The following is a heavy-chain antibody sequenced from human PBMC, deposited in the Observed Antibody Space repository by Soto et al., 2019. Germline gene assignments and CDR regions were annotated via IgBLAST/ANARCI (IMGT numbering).Heavy chain of an antibody. Sequence: GGSLRLSCAASGFTFGDYAMHWVRQAPGKGLEWVSGINWNSGSIGYADSVKGRFTSSRDNAKSSLYLQMNSLRAEDTALYYCAKDSTNWYFDYWGQGTLVTVSS. CDR3: AKDSTNWYFDY. D-gene: IGHD1-1*01. V-gene: IGHV3-9*01. CDR2: INWNSGSI. CDR1: GFTFGDYA. J-gene: IGHJ4*02.